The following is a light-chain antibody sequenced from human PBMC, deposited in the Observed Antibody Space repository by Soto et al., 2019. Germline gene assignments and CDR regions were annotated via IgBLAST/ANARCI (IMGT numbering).Light chain of an antibody. J-gene: IGKJ5*01. CDR2: GAS. CDR1: QSVSSN. CDR3: QQYNNWLLIT. Sequence: EIVMTQSPATLSVSPGERATLSCRASQSVSSNLAWYQQKPGQAPRLLIHGASTRATGIPARFSGSGSGTEFTLTISSLQSEDFAVYYCQQYNNWLLITFGQGTRLEIK. V-gene: IGKV3-15*01.